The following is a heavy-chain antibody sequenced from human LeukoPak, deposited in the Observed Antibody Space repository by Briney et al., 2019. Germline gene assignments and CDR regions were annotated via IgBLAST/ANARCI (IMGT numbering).Heavy chain of an antibody. CDR1: GYTFTSYG. D-gene: IGHD3-16*02. CDR3: ARDNKLDYVWGSYPRFDP. J-gene: IGHJ5*02. CDR2: ISAYNGNT. V-gene: IGHV1-18*04. Sequence: ASVKVSCTASGYTFTSYGISWVRQAPGQGLEWMGWISAYNGNTNYAQKLQGRVTMTTDTSTSTAYMELRSLRSDDTAVYYCARDNKLDYVWGSYPRFDPWGQGTLVTVSS.